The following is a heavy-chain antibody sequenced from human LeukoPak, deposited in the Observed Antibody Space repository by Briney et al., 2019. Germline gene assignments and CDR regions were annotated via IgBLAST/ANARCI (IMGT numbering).Heavy chain of an antibody. J-gene: IGHJ4*02. CDR1: GGSISSSNW. V-gene: IGHV4-4*02. Sequence: SGTLSLTCAVSGGSISSSNWWSWVRQPPGKGLEWIGEIYHSGSTNYNPSLKSRVTISVDKSKNQFSLKLSSVTAADTAVYYCPRETPYYYDSSGYYYLDYWGQGTLVTVSS. D-gene: IGHD3-22*01. CDR2: IYHSGST. CDR3: PRETPYYYDSSGYYYLDY.